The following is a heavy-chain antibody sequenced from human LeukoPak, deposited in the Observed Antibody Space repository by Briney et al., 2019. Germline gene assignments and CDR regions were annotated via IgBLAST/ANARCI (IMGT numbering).Heavy chain of an antibody. CDR2: IYHSGST. CDR1: GYSISSGYY. Sequence: PSETLSLTCSFSGYSISSGYYWGWIQQPPGQGLEWIGNIYHSGSTYYNPSLKSRVTISVDTSKNQFSLKLSSVTVADTAIYYCARGSGSHGSNMDVWGKGTAVTISS. V-gene: IGHV4-38-2*02. J-gene: IGHJ6*03. CDR3: ARGSGSHGSNMDV. D-gene: IGHD3-10*01.